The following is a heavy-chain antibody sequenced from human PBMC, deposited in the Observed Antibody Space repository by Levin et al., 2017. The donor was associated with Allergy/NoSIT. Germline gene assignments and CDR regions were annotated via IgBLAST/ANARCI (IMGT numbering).Heavy chain of an antibody. D-gene: IGHD5-18*01. CDR3: ARIPYLGHSYGYYYGMDV. CDR2: LDWDDDK. Sequence: SGPTLVKPTQTLTLTCTVSGFSLSTSGMCVSWVRQPPGKALEWLARLDWDDDKFYSTSLQTRLTISKDTSKNQVVLTMSNMDPVDTATYYCARIPYLGHSYGYYYGMDVWGPGTTVAVSS. V-gene: IGHV2-70*17. J-gene: IGHJ6*02. CDR1: GFSLSTSGMC.